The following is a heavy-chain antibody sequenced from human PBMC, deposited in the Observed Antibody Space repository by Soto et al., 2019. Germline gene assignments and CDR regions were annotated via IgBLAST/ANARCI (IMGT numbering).Heavy chain of an antibody. Sequence: PGGSLRLSCAASGFTFSSYAMSWVRQAPGKGLEWVSAISGSGGSTYYADSVKGRFTVSRDNSKNTLYLQTNSLRAEDTAVYYCAKSEVAGTSAFAFWGQGTLVTVSS. D-gene: IGHD6-19*01. CDR2: ISGSGGST. J-gene: IGHJ3*01. CDR3: AKSEVAGTSAFAF. CDR1: GFTFSSYA. V-gene: IGHV3-23*01.